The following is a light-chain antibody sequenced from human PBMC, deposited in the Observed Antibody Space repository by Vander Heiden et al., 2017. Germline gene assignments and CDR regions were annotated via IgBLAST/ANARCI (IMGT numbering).Light chain of an antibody. Sequence: QTVVTHEPSFSVSPGETVTLTCGLPSGSVSTSNYPSWYQQTPGQAPRMLIDSTNTRSAGVPDRFSGSTLGNRAALTITGAQADDESDYYCVLYISRGIAVFGGGTKLTVL. V-gene: IGLV8-61*01. CDR1: SGSVSTSNY. J-gene: IGLJ3*02. CDR3: VLYISRGIAV. CDR2: STN.